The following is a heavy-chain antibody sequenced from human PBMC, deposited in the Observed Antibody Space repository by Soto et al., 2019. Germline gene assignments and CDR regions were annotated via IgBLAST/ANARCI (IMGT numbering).Heavy chain of an antibody. V-gene: IGHV4-59*01. CDR3: ARDSEYYDSSGYYYVAYFDY. J-gene: IGHJ4*02. CDR1: GGSISSYY. CDR2: IYYSGST. Sequence: SETLSLTCTVSGGSISSYYWSWIRQPPGKGLVWIGYIYYSGSTNYNPSLKSRVTISVDTSKNQFSLKLSSVTAADTAVYYCARDSEYYDSSGYYYVAYFDYWGQGTLVTVSS. D-gene: IGHD3-22*01.